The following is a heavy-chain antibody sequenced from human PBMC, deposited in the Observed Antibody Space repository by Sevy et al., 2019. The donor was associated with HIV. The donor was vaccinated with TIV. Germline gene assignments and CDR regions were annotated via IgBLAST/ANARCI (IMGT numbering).Heavy chain of an antibody. J-gene: IGHJ4*02. CDR2: IKQDGSEK. CDR3: GCYSGSIDY. CDR1: GFTFSSYW. D-gene: IGHD2-15*01. V-gene: IGHV3-7*01. Sequence: GGSLRLSCAASGFTFSSYWMSWVRQAPGKGLEWVANIKQDGSEKYCVDSVKGRFTISRDNAKNSLYLQMNSLRAEDTAAYYCGCYSGSIDYWGQGTLVTVSS.